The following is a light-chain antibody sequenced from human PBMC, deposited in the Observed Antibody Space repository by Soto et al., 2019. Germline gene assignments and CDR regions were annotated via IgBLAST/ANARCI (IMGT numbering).Light chain of an antibody. CDR3: QQYNNWPPWT. CDR2: GAS. CDR1: QSIGTS. Sequence: EMVMTQSPATLSVSPGERATVSCRAIQSIGTSLAWYQQKPGQAPRLLLYGASTRATGIPARFSGSGSGTEFTLTISSLQSEDFAVYYCQQYNNWPPWTFGQGTKVDIK. J-gene: IGKJ1*01. V-gene: IGKV3-15*01.